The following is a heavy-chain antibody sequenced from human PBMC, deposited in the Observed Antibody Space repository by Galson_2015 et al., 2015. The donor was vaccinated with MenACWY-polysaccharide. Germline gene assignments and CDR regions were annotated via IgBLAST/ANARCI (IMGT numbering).Heavy chain of an antibody. CDR1: GFTFTSYA. D-gene: IGHD6-13*01. J-gene: IGHJ4*02. Sequence: SLRLSCAASGFTFTSYAMSWVRQAPGKGLEWVPAIRSSGTNTYYADSVKGRFTISRDNSKNTLYLQMNNLRAEDTAVYYCAKVGPRSSWTMGIDYWGQGTLVTVSS. CDR3: AKVGPRSSWTMGIDY. CDR2: IRSSGTNT. V-gene: IGHV3-23*01.